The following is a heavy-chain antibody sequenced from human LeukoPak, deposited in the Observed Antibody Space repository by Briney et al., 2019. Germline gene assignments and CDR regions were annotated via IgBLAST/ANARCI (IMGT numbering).Heavy chain of an antibody. D-gene: IGHD2-15*01. J-gene: IGHJ6*03. CDR2: MNPNSGNT. CDR1: GYAFTSYD. CDR3: ARAVAHDYYYYMGV. Sequence: ASVKVSCKASGYAFTSYDINWVRQATGQGLEWMGWMNPNSGNTGYAQKFQGRVTITRNTSISTAYMELSSLRSEDTAVYYCARAVAHDYYYYMGVWGKGTTVTVSS. V-gene: IGHV1-8*03.